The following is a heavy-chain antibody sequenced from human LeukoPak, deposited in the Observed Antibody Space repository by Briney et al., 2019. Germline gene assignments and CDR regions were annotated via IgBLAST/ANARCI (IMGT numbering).Heavy chain of an antibody. D-gene: IGHD3-22*01. J-gene: IGHJ3*02. CDR1: GFTFSSYA. CDR2: ISGSGGST. Sequence: GGSLRLSCAASGFTFSSYAMSWVRQAPGKGLEWVSAISGSGGSTYYADSVKGRFTISRDNSKNTLYLQMNSLRAEDTAVYYCAKGTSVTMIVVVSSGHDAFDIWGQGTMVTVSS. CDR3: AKGTSVTMIVVVSSGHDAFDI. V-gene: IGHV3-23*01.